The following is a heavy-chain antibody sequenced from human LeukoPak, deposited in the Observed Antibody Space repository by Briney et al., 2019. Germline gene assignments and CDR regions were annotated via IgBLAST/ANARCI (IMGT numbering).Heavy chain of an antibody. CDR1: GGSFSGYY. Sequence: PSETLSLTCAVYGGSFSGYYWSWIRQPPGKGPEWIGEINHSGSTNYNPSLKSRVTISVDTSKNQFSLKLSSVTAADTAVYYCARDRIQLWSAMDVWGKGTTVTVSS. D-gene: IGHD5-18*01. J-gene: IGHJ6*04. CDR2: INHSGST. V-gene: IGHV4-34*01. CDR3: ARDRIQLWSAMDV.